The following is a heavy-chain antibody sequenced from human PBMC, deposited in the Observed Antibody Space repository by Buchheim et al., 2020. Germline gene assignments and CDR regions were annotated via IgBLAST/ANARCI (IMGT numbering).Heavy chain of an antibody. Sequence: EVQLVESGGGLVQPGGSLRLSCAASGFTFSSYSINWVRQAPGKGLEWVSYISSSSSTIYYADSVKGRFTISRDNAKNSLYLQMNSLRAEDTAVYYCARDLLYGGFPTAYWGQGTL. D-gene: IGHD5-12*01. CDR3: ARDLLYGGFPTAY. CDR2: ISSSSSTI. V-gene: IGHV3-48*01. CDR1: GFTFSSYS. J-gene: IGHJ4*02.